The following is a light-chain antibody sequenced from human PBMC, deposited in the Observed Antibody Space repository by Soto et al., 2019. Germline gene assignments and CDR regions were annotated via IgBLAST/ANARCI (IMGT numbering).Light chain of an antibody. CDR1: QGINNS. J-gene: IGKJ4*01. V-gene: IGKV1-9*01. CDR3: QQLNSYPIAT. Sequence: DIQMTQSPASLSASVGDRVAITCRASQGINNSSAWYQQKPGKAPKLLLYAASTLQSGVPSRFSGSGSGREFTLTISSLQPEDFATYHCQQLNSYPIATFGGGTKVDIK. CDR2: AAS.